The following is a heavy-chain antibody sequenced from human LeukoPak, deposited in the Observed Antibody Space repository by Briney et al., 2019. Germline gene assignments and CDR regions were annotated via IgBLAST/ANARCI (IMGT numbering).Heavy chain of an antibody. CDR1: GFTFSSYE. Sequence: GGSLRLSCAASGFTFSSYEMNWVRQAPGKGLEWVSYISSSGSTIYYADSVKGRLTISRDNAKNSLYLQMNSLRAEDTAVYYCARDNYYGSGSYHWFDPWGQGTLVTVSS. CDR3: ARDNYYGSGSYHWFDP. D-gene: IGHD3-10*01. V-gene: IGHV3-48*03. J-gene: IGHJ5*02. CDR2: ISSSGSTI.